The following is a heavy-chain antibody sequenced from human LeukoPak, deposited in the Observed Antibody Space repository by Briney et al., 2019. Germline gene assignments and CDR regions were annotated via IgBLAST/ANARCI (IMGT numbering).Heavy chain of an antibody. CDR2: MNPNSGNT. J-gene: IGHJ4*02. CDR1: GYTFTSYD. CDR3: AREGLGELTLDC. D-gene: IGHD3-16*01. Sequence: ASVKVSCKASGYTFTSYDINWVRQATGQGLEWMGWMNPNSGNTGYAQKFQGRVTMTRNTSISTAYMELSSLRSEDTAVYYCAREGLGELTLDCWGQGTLVTVSS. V-gene: IGHV1-8*01.